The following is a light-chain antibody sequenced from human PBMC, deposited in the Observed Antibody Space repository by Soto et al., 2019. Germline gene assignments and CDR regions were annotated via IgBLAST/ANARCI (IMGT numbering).Light chain of an antibody. CDR1: QTIRNY. J-gene: IGKJ4*01. CDR3: QQSYSTPLT. Sequence: DLQMTQSPSSLSASVGDRITITCRASQTIRNYLNWYEQKPGRAPKLLIYTASTLQSGVPTRFSGSGSGTDFTLTISNLQPEDFATYYCQQSYSTPLTFGGGTRVEIK. V-gene: IGKV1-39*01. CDR2: TAS.